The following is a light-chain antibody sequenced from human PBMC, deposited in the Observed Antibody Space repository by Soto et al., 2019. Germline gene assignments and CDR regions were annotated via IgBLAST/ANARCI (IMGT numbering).Light chain of an antibody. CDR1: SSDVGGYNY. V-gene: IGLV2-14*01. CDR3: SSSTSSSPVV. Sequence: QSALTQPASVSGSPGQSITISCTGTSSDVGGYNYVSWYQQHPGKAPKLMIYDVSNRPSGVSNRFSGSKSGNTASLTISGLQAEDEAEYYCSSSTSSSPVVFGGGTKLTV. J-gene: IGLJ2*01. CDR2: DVS.